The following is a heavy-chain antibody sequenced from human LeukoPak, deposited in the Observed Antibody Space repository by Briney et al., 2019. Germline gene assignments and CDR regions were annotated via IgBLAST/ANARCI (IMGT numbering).Heavy chain of an antibody. CDR2: IYYSGST. V-gene: IGHV4-59*01. CDR1: GXSISGFY. Sequence: SSETLSLTCTVSGXSISGFYGSWIRQPPGKGLEWIGYIYYSGSTNYNPSLKSRVTISVDTSKNQFSLKLTSVSSEDTAVYYCARGRGYADYWGQGALVTVSS. D-gene: IGHD6-25*01. J-gene: IGHJ4*02. CDR3: ARGRGYADY.